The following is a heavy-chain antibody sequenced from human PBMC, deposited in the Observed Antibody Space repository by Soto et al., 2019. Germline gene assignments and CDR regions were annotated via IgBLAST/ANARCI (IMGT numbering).Heavy chain of an antibody. V-gene: IGHV7-4-1*01. J-gene: IGHJ4*02. CDR3: ARAGGNPASSEMATIGV. D-gene: IGHD5-12*01. CDR2: INTNTGNP. CDR1: GYTFTSYA. Sequence: GASVKVSCKASGYTFTSYAMNWVRQAPGQGLEWMGWINTNTGNPTYAQGFTGRFVFSLDTSVSTAYLQICSLKAEDTAVYYCARAGGNPASSEMATIGVWGQGTLVTVSS.